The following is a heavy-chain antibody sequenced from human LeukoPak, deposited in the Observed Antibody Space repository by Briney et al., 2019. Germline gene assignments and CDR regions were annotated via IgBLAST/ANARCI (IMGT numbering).Heavy chain of an antibody. CDR1: GYTFTGYY. V-gene: IGHV1-2*02. CDR3: ARDLVAGITAIEDH. CDR2: INPNSGGT. J-gene: IGHJ4*02. D-gene: IGHD6-19*01. Sequence: GASVKVSCKASGYTFTGYYMHWVRQAPGQGLEWMGWINPNSGGTNYAQKFQGKVTMTRDTSISTAYMELSRLRSDDTAVYYCARDLVAGITAIEDHWGQGTLVTVSS.